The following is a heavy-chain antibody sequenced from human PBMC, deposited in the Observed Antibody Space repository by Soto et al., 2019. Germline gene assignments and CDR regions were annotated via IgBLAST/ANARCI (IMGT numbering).Heavy chain of an antibody. D-gene: IGHD6-6*01. CDR1: GFTFSSYD. J-gene: IGHJ5*02. CDR3: ARGAVYSSSMNWFDP. Sequence: EVQLVASGGGLVQPGGSLRLSCAASGFTFSSYDMHWVRQATGKGLEWVSAIGTAGDTYYPGSVKGRFTISRENAKNSLYLQMNSLRAEDTAVYYCARGAVYSSSMNWFDPWGQGTLVTVSS. CDR2: IGTAGDT. V-gene: IGHV3-13*01.